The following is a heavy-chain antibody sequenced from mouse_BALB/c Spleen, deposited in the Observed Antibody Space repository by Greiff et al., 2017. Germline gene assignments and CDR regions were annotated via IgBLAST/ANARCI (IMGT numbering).Heavy chain of an antibody. J-gene: IGHJ4*01. CDR1: GYTFTSYW. Sequence: QVQLQQPGAELVKPGASVKLSCTASGYTFTSYWMHWVKQRPGQGLEWIGEINPSNGRTNYNEKFKSKATLNVDKSSSTAYMQLSSLTSEDSAVYYCERRGVRERGYAMDYGGQGTSVTVSS. D-gene: IGHD2-14*01. V-gene: IGHV1S81*02. CDR3: ERRGVRERGYAMDY. CDR2: INPSNGRT.